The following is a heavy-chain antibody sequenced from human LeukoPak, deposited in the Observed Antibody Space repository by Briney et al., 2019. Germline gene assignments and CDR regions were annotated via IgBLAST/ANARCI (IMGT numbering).Heavy chain of an antibody. D-gene: IGHD2-8*01. CDR1: GFTFSSYA. J-gene: IGHJ3*02. V-gene: IGHV3-30*01. CDR2: ISYDGSNK. CDR3: ARSGHGVCGAFDI. Sequence: PGRSLRLSCAASGFTFSSYAMHWVRQAPGKGLEWVAVISYDGSNKYYADSVKGRFTISRDNSKNTLYLQMNSLRAEDTAVYYCARSGHGVCGAFDIWGQGTMVTVSS.